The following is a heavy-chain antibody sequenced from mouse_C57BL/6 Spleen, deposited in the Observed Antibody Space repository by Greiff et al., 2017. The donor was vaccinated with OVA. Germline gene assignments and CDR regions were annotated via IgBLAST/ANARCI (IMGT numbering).Heavy chain of an antibody. CDR1: GYAFSSSW. Sequence: QVQLKQSGPELVKPGASVKISCKASGYAFSSSWMNWVKQRPGKGLEWIGRIYPGDGDTNYNGKFKGKATLTADKSSSTAYMQLSSLTSEDSAVYFCARRAAQGFAYWGQGTLVTVSA. D-gene: IGHD3-2*02. J-gene: IGHJ3*01. CDR3: ARRAAQGFAY. CDR2: IYPGDGDT. V-gene: IGHV1-82*01.